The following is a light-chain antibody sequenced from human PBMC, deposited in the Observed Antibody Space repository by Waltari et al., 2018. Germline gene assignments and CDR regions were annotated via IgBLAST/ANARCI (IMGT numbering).Light chain of an antibody. Sequence: DIVLTQSPDSLSVSLGETATINCKSSQTVFSASSAKTFLSWFQQKPGQPPKLLISWASTRESGVSDRFRGSGSKTDFTLTISSLQAEDVAVYYCQQYYSAPRTFGQGTKVEIK. CDR2: WAS. V-gene: IGKV4-1*01. J-gene: IGKJ1*01. CDR3: QQYYSAPRT. CDR1: QTVFSASSAKTF.